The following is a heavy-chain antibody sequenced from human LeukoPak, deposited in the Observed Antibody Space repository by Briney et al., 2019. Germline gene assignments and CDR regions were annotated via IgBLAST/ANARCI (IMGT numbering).Heavy chain of an antibody. CDR2: ISGSGGST. CDR3: AKDPVIMTRMGAFDI. J-gene: IGHJ3*02. V-gene: IGHV3-23*01. D-gene: IGHD3-16*02. Sequence: GGSLRLSCAASGFTFSSYAMSWVRQASGKGLEWVSAISGSGGSTYYADSVKGRFTISRDNSKNTLYLQMNSLRAEDTAVYYCAKDPVIMTRMGAFDIWGQGTMVTVSS. CDR1: GFTFSSYA.